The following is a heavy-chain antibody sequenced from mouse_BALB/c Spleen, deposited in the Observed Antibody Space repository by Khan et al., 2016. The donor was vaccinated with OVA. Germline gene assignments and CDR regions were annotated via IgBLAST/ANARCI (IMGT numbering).Heavy chain of an antibody. D-gene: IGHD1-1*02. J-gene: IGHJ3*01. CDR2: ISDGGGST. V-gene: IGHV5-4*02. CDR1: GFSFRDYY. Sequence: EVELVESGGGLVKPGGSLKLSCAASGFSFRDYYMYWIRQTPDERLEWVATISDGGGSTYYPDSVKGRFTISRDNAEHNLYLQMSSLKSEDTAKYYCARAGYGGFAYWGQGTLVTVSA. CDR3: ARAGYGGFAY.